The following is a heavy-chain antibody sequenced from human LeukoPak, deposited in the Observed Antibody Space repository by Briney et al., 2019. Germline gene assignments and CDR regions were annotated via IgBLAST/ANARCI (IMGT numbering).Heavy chain of an antibody. V-gene: IGHV3-21*01. CDR1: GFTFSKYS. CDR3: ASLHDIVVIPDATIDY. CDR2: ISSSGSYI. D-gene: IGHD2-2*01. Sequence: KTGGSLRLSCAAPGFTFSKYSMNWVRQAPGKELEWVSCISSSGSYIYYADSVKGRFTVSRDNDKNSLYLQMNSLRADDTAVYYCASLHDIVVIPDATIDYWGQGTLVTVSS. J-gene: IGHJ4*02.